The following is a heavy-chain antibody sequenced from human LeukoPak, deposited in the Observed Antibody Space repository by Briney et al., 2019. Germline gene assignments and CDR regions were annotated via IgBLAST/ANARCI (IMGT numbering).Heavy chain of an antibody. CDR2: IYYSGST. CDR1: GGSISSYY. CDR3: ATGYYGMDV. V-gene: IGHV4-59*01. J-gene: IGHJ6*02. Sequence: SETLSLTCTVSGGSISSYYWSWIRQPPGKGLEWIGYIYYSGSTNYNPSLKSRVTISVDTSKNQFSLKLSSVTAADTAVYYCATGYYGMDVWGQGTTVTVS.